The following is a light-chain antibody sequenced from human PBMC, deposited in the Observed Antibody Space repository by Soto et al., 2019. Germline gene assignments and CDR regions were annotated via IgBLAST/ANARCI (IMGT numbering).Light chain of an antibody. Sequence: EIVLTQSPGTLSLSPGEGATLSCRASQSVSSSYLAWYQQKPGQAPTLLIYGASSRVTGIPDKFSGSGSGTDFTLTISGLEPEDFAVYYCQQYGSSPYTFGQGTKLEIK. CDR1: QSVSSSY. CDR2: GAS. V-gene: IGKV3-20*01. J-gene: IGKJ2*01. CDR3: QQYGSSPYT.